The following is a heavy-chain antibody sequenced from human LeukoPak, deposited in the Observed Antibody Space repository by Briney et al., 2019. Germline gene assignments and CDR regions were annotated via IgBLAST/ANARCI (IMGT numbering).Heavy chain of an antibody. CDR2: IRSKAYGGTT. Sequence: GGSLRLSCTASGFTFGDYAMSWVRQAPGNGLEWVGFIRSKAYGGTTEYAASVKGRFTVSRDDSKRIANLQMNSLKTEDTGVYYCTTQTRIAAAYYWGQGALVTVSS. CDR1: GFTFGDYA. V-gene: IGHV3-49*04. D-gene: IGHD6-13*01. CDR3: TTQTRIAAAYY. J-gene: IGHJ4*02.